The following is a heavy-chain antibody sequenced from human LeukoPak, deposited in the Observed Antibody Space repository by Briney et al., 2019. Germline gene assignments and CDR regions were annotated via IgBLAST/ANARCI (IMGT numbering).Heavy chain of an antibody. J-gene: IGHJ4*02. D-gene: IGHD4-17*01. V-gene: IGHV3-48*02. CDR1: GFTFSTYS. CDR3: ARDVDYAFDY. CDR2: ISSISDTI. Sequence: GGSLRLSCAASGFTFSTYSMNWVRQAPGKGLEWVSYISSISDTIDYADSVKGRFTISRDNAKKSLYLQMNSLRDEDTAVYYCARDVDYAFDYWGQGTLGTVSS.